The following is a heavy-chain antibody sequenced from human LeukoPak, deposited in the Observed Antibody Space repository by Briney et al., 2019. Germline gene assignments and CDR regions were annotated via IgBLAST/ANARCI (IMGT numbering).Heavy chain of an antibody. V-gene: IGHV3-48*02. CDR2: ISSSSSTI. CDR3: GSITGTTG. CDR1: GITFSSYS. D-gene: IGHD1-20*01. Sequence: PGGSLRLSCAASGITFSSYSMNWVRQAPGKGLEWVSYISSSSSTIYYADSVEGRFTISRDNAKNSLYLQMNSLRDVDTAVYYCGSITGTTGWGQGTLVTVSS. J-gene: IGHJ4*02.